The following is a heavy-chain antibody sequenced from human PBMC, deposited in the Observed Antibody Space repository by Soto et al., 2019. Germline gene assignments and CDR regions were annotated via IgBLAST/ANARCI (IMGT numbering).Heavy chain of an antibody. Sequence: GASVKVSCKASGYTFTTYATHWVRQAPGQRLEWMGWINADNGNTNYSQKLQGRITITTDTSTSTAYMELRSLRSDDTAVYYCARDCSGTSCSFNYWGQGTLVTVSS. CDR3: ARDCSGTSCSFNY. CDR2: INADNGNT. D-gene: IGHD2-2*01. CDR1: GYTFTTYA. J-gene: IGHJ4*02. V-gene: IGHV1-3*01.